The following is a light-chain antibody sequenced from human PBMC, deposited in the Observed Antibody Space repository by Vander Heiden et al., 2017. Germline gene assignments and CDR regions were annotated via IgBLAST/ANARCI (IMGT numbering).Light chain of an antibody. Sequence: IQMTQSPSTLSASVGDRVTITCRASQSISSWLAWYQQKPGKAPKLLIYKASSLESGVPSRFSGSGSGTEFTLTISSLQPDDFATYYCQQGKTYPITFGQGTLLEIK. CDR1: QSISSW. CDR2: KAS. V-gene: IGKV1-5*03. J-gene: IGKJ5*01. CDR3: QQGKTYPIT.